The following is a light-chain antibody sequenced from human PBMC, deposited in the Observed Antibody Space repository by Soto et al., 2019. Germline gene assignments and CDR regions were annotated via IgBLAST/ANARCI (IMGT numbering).Light chain of an antibody. V-gene: IGLV1-40*01. Sequence: QSVLTQPPSVSGAPGQRVTISCIGSSSNIGAGYDVHWYQQLPGTAPKLLIYGNSNRPSGVPDRFSGSKSGTSASLAITGLQAEDEADYYCQSYDSSLTHTVFGGGTQLTVL. CDR1: SSNIGAGYD. J-gene: IGLJ7*01. CDR3: QSYDSSLTHTV. CDR2: GNS.